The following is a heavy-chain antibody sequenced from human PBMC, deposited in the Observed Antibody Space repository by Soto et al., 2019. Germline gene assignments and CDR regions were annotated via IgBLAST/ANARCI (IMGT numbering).Heavy chain of an antibody. CDR3: AKDRPGRGGPTRGVTWFDP. CDR1: GFTFSSYG. J-gene: IGHJ5*02. D-gene: IGHD3-10*01. CDR2: ISYDGSNK. V-gene: IGHV3-30*18. Sequence: QVQLVESGGGVVQPGRSLRLSCAASGFTFSSYGMHWVRQAPGKGLEWVAVISYDGSNKYYADSVKGRFTISRDNSKNTLYLQMNSLRAEDTAVYYCAKDRPGRGGPTRGVTWFDPWGQGTLVTVSS.